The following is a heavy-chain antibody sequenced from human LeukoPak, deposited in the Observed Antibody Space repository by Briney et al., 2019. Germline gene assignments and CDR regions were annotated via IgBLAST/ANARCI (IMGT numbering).Heavy chain of an antibody. J-gene: IGHJ4*02. D-gene: IGHD5-12*01. Sequence: SETLSLTCAVYGGSFSGNYWSWIRQTPGKGLEWIGEINHSGSTNYNPSLKSRVTISVDTSKNQFSLKLSSVTAADTAVYYCARDSTGGYDSHWGQGTLVTVSS. CDR1: GGSFSGNY. CDR3: ARDSTGGYDSH. CDR2: INHSGST. V-gene: IGHV4-34*01.